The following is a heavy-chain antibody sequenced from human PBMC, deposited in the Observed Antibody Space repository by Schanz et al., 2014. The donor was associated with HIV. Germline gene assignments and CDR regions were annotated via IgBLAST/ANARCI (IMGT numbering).Heavy chain of an antibody. CDR2: INHSGSI. CDR3: ARLDTSMTAADS. V-gene: IGHV4-34*01. D-gene: IGHD5-18*01. J-gene: IGHJ4*02. CDR1: GGSFSGYY. Sequence: QVQLQQWGAGLLKPSETLSLTCAVYGGSFSGYYWSWIRQSPGKGLEWIGEINHSGSINYNPPRKGGVTMAVDPSKKQFPLKLTSVTAADTAVYYCARLDTSMTAADSWGQGTPVTVSS.